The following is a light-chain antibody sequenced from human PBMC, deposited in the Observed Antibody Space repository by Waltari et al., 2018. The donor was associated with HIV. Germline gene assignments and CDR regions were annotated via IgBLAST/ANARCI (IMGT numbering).Light chain of an antibody. CDR3: QQYNSSLIT. J-gene: IGKJ3*01. CDR2: KAS. CDR1: QSISSW. Sequence: DIQMTQSPSTLSASVGDRVTITCWASQSISSWLAWYQQKPGKAPDLLIYKASSLESGVPSRFSGSGSGTEFTLTISSLQPDDFATYYCQQYNSSLITFGPGTKVDIK. V-gene: IGKV1-5*03.